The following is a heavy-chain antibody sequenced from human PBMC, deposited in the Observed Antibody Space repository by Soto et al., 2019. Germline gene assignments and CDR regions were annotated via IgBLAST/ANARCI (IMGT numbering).Heavy chain of an antibody. CDR3: ARKKRDSSGRQPLYYFDY. V-gene: IGHV1-69*01. Sequence: QVQLVQSGAEVKKPGSSVKVSCKASGGTFSSYAISWVRQAPGQGLEWMGGIIPIFGTANYAQKFQGRVTITADESTSTAYMDLSSLRSEDTAVYYCARKKRDSSGRQPLYYFDYWCQGTLVTVSS. CDR1: GGTFSSYA. D-gene: IGHD6-19*01. CDR2: IIPIFGTA. J-gene: IGHJ4*02.